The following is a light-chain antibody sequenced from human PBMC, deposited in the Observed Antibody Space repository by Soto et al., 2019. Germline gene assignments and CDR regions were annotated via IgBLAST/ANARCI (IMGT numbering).Light chain of an antibody. V-gene: IGKV1-39*01. J-gene: IGKJ2*01. CDR3: QQSYKSPNT. CDR1: QSINSK. CDR2: AAT. Sequence: DIQMTQSPFSLSASLGDRVTITCRASQSINSKLNWYQQKPGEVPKLLIYAATSLQSGVPSRFSGSGSGTDFTLTISSLQPEDFATYYCQQSYKSPNTFGQGPRWIS.